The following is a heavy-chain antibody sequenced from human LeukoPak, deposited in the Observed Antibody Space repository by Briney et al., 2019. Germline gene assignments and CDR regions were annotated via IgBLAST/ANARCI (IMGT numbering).Heavy chain of an antibody. Sequence: SETLSLTCAVYGGSFSGYYWSWIRQPPGKGLEWIGEINHSGSTNYNPSLKSRVTISVDTSKNQFPLKLSSVTAADTAVYYCARAQQVLRYFYYWGQGTLVTVSS. CDR1: GGSFSGYY. CDR3: ARAQQVLRYFYY. V-gene: IGHV4-34*01. CDR2: INHSGST. D-gene: IGHD3-9*01. J-gene: IGHJ4*02.